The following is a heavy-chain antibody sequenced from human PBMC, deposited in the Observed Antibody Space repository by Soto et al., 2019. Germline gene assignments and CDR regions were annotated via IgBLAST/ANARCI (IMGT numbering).Heavy chain of an antibody. CDR1: GYTFTGYY. CDR2: INPNSGGT. V-gene: IGHV1-2*02. J-gene: IGHJ4*02. Sequence: ASVKVSCKASGYTFTGYYMHWVRQAPGQGLEWMGWINPNSGGTNYAQKFQGRVTMTRDTSISTAYMELRSLRSDDTAVYYCARWYYDSSGYYYGYYFDYWGQGTLVTVSS. CDR3: ARWYYDSSGYYYGYYFDY. D-gene: IGHD3-22*01.